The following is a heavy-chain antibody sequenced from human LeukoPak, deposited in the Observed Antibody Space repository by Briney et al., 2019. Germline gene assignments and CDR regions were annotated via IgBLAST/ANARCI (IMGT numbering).Heavy chain of an antibody. Sequence: GGSLRLSCTVSGFTVSSNSMSWVRQAPGKGLEWVSFIYSDNTHYSDSVKGRFTISRDNAKNSLYLQMNSLRAEDTALYYCAKDGIAVAGSIDYWGQGTLVTVSS. CDR1: GFTVSSNS. D-gene: IGHD6-19*01. J-gene: IGHJ4*02. CDR3: AKDGIAVAGSIDY. V-gene: IGHV3-53*05. CDR2: IYSDNT.